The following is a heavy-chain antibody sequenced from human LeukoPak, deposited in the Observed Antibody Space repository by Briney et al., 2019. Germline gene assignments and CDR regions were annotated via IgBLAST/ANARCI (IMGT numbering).Heavy chain of an antibody. CDR3: AREPLDYYGSGSYYTQSRLNWFDP. CDR2: IHHSGST. V-gene: IGHV4-38-2*02. Sequence: SETLSLTCTVSGYFISSGYYWGWIRQPPGKGLQWIGSIHHSGSTNYNPSLKSRVTISVDTSRNQFSLKLSSVTAADTAVYYCAREPLDYYGSGSYYTQSRLNWFDPWGQGTLVTVSS. J-gene: IGHJ5*02. CDR1: GYFISSGYY. D-gene: IGHD3-10*01.